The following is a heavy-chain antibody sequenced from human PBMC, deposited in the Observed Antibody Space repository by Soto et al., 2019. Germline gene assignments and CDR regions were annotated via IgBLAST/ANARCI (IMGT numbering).Heavy chain of an antibody. CDR1: GYTFSSYG. J-gene: IGHJ6*02. D-gene: IGHD2-21*02. Sequence: QVQLVQSGAEVKKPGASVKVSCKASGYTFSSYGISWVRQAPGQGLEWMGWISAYNGNTNYAQKLQGRVTMTTDTSTSTVYMELRSLRSDDTAVYYCASSYCGGDCSVLYYYYGMDVWGQGTTVTVSS. CDR3: ASSYCGGDCSVLYYYYGMDV. CDR2: ISAYNGNT. V-gene: IGHV1-18*01.